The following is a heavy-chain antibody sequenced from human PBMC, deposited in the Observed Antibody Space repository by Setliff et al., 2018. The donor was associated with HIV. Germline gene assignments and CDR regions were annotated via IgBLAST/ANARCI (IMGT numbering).Heavy chain of an antibody. Sequence: PGGSLRLSCAASGFTFSSYAMHWVRQAPGKGLEWVAVISYDGSHKYYADSVRGRFTISRDNAKNSLYLQMNSLRVEDTAVYYCARTSTTTGTTLNWFDPWGQGTLVTVSS. D-gene: IGHD1-1*01. V-gene: IGHV3-30*04. CDR1: GFTFSSYA. CDR2: ISYDGSHK. J-gene: IGHJ5*02. CDR3: ARTSTTTGTTLNWFDP.